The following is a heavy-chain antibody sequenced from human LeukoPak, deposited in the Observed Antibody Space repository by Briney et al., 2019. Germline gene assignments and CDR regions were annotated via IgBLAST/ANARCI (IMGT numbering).Heavy chain of an antibody. Sequence: ASVKVSCKASGYTFTDYYVNWVRQAPGQGLEWVGWINPTSGGTSYAQKFQGRVTLNRDTSINTAYMDLSSLRYDDTAIYYCARGHSGDGYHFDYWGQGTLVAVSS. CDR2: INPTSGGT. D-gene: IGHD2-21*01. V-gene: IGHV1-2*02. J-gene: IGHJ4*02. CDR1: GYTFTDYY. CDR3: ARGHSGDGYHFDY.